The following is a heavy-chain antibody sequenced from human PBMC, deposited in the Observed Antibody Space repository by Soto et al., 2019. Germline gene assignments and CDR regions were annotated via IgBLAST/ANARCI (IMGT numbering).Heavy chain of an antibody. J-gene: IGHJ6*02. CDR2: VIPIFGTP. Sequence: QVQLVQSGAEVKKPGSSVKVSCKAPGGTFGTYAISWVRQAPGQGLEWMGGVIPIFGTPKYAQKFQGRVTITADESTSTGYMELRSLRAEDTAVYYCARSQGGSSSLDIYYYYYYGMDVWGQGTTGTVSS. CDR3: ARSQGGSSSLDIYYYYYYGMDV. CDR1: GGTFGTYA. D-gene: IGHD2-15*01. V-gene: IGHV1-69*01.